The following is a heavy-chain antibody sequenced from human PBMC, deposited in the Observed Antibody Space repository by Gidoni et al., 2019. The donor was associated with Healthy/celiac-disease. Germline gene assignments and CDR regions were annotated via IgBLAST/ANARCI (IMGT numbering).Heavy chain of an antibody. Sequence: QVQLVESGGGVVQPGRSLRLSCAASGFTFSSYGMHWVRQAPGKGLEWVAVIWYDGSNKYYADSVKGRFTISRDNSKNTLYLQMNSLRAEDTAVYYCARDPPPYCSSTSCHYYYYGMDVWGQGTTVTVSS. CDR2: IWYDGSNK. CDR3: ARDPPPYCSSTSCHYYYYGMDV. V-gene: IGHV3-33*01. D-gene: IGHD2-2*01. J-gene: IGHJ6*02. CDR1: GFTFSSYG.